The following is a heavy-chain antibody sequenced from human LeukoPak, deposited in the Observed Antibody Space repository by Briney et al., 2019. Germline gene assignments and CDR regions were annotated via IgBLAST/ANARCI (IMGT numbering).Heavy chain of an antibody. CDR2: ISYDGNSE. Sequence: GKYLRLSCAASGFTFSMYAMLWVRQAPGQGLAWMAIISYDGNSEFYADSVKGRFTVSRDNAKNTMYLEMKNVRPDDTAVYYCARGDLRHVVMAATIWDYNYYGMDVWGQGTTVTVAS. D-gene: IGHD1-26*01. CDR3: ARGDLRHVVMAATIWDYNYYGMDV. J-gene: IGHJ6*02. CDR1: GFTFSMYA. V-gene: IGHV3-30-3*01.